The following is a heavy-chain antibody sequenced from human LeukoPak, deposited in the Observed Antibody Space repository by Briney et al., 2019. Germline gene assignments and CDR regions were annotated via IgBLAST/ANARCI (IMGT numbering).Heavy chain of an antibody. D-gene: IGHD3-16*01. J-gene: IGHJ4*02. CDR3: ATGPHHYDYVWGSFPYYFDY. CDR2: IYSGGST. CDR1: GFTVSSNY. V-gene: IGHV3-66*02. Sequence: GGSLRLSCAASGFTVSSNYMSWVRQAPGKGLEWVSVIYSGGSTYYADSVKGRFTISRDNSKNTLHLQMNSLRAEDTAVYYCATGPHHYDYVWGSFPYYFDYWGQGTLVTVSS.